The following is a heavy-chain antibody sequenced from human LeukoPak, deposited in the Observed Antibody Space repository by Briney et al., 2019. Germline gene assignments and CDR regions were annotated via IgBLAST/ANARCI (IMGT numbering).Heavy chain of an antibody. Sequence: PGGSLRLSCAASGFTFSSYSMNWVRQAPGKGLEWVSYISSSSSTIYYADSVKGRFTISRDNAKNSLYLQMNSLRAEDTAVYYCARVGWLQLVGYYYYYMDVWGKGTTVTVSS. D-gene: IGHD5-24*01. CDR2: ISSSSSTI. CDR3: ARVGWLQLVGYYYYYMDV. V-gene: IGHV3-48*04. CDR1: GFTFSSYS. J-gene: IGHJ6*03.